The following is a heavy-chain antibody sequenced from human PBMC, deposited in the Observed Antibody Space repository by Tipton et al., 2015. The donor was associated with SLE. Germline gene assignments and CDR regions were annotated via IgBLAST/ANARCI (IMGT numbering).Heavy chain of an antibody. Sequence: SLRLSCAASGFTFSSYWMSWVRQAPGKGLEWVVNIKQDGSEKYYVDSVKGRFTISRDNAKNSLYLQMNSLRAEDTAVYYCARVQGSEIPRGYYFDYWGQGTLVTVSS. CDR3: ARVQGSEIPRGYYFDY. CDR2: IKQDGSEK. CDR1: GFTFSSYW. V-gene: IGHV3-7*01. D-gene: IGHD2-15*01. J-gene: IGHJ4*02.